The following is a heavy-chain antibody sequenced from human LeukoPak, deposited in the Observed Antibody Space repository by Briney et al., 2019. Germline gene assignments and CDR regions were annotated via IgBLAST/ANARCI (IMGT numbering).Heavy chain of an antibody. V-gene: IGHV3-74*01. CDR1: GLDLSGYW. CDR3: AREEDCSGGSCHAAVDY. Sequence: PGGSLRLSCAASGLDLSGYWMHWVRQAPGKGLVWVSRINSDGSSTTYANSVQGRFIISRDNAKNTLYLQMSSLRAEDTAVYYCAREEDCSGGSCHAAVDYWGQGILVTVSS. J-gene: IGHJ4*02. D-gene: IGHD2-15*01. CDR2: INSDGSST.